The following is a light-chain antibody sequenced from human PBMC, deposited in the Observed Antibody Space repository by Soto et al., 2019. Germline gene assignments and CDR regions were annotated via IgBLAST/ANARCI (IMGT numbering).Light chain of an antibody. Sequence: DIQLTQSPSFLSASVGDRAIITCRASQGISNYLTWYQHTPGKAPKLLIYAASTLQTGVPSRFSGSGSGTEFTLTISSLQPEDFATYYCQQLGSYPRTFGQGTKVEIK. CDR3: QQLGSYPRT. V-gene: IGKV1-9*01. CDR2: AAS. CDR1: QGISNY. J-gene: IGKJ1*01.